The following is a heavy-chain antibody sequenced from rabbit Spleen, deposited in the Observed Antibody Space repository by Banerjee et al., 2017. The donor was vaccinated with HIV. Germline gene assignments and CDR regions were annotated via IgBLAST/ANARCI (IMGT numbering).Heavy chain of an antibody. D-gene: IGHD1-1*01. J-gene: IGHJ4*01. CDR2: INVATGKP. V-gene: IGHV1S45*01. CDR3: ARDLVGVIGWNFYL. Sequence: QEQLVESGGGLVQPGGSLKLSCTASGFSFSDKAVMCWVRQASGKGLEWIACINVATGKPVYATWAKGRFTISRTSSTTVTLRMTSLTAADTATYFCARDLVGVIGWNFYLWGPGTLVTVS. CDR1: GFSFSDKAV.